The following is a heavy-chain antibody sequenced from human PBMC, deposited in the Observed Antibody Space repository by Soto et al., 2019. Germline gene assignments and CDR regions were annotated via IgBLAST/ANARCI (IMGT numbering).Heavy chain of an antibody. CDR3: ARDPDSGSASSGMDV. D-gene: IGHD1-26*01. V-gene: IGHV4-4*02. Sequence: KPSETLSLTCAVSGGSISSSNWWSWVRQPPGKGLEWIGEIYHSGSTNYNPSLKSRVTISVDKSKNQFSLKLSSVTAADTAVYYCARDPDSGSASSGMDVWGQGTTVTVSS. CDR2: IYHSGST. CDR1: GGSISSSNW. J-gene: IGHJ6*02.